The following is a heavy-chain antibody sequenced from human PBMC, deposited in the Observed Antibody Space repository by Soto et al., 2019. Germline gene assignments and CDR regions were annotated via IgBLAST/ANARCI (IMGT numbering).Heavy chain of an antibody. CDR1: GGSISSGGYY. CDR2: IYYSGST. CDR3: ARSLSPYCGSTSCPSGAFDI. Sequence: QVQLQESGPGLVKPSQTLSLTCTVSGGSISSGGYYWSWIRQHPGKGLEWIGYIYYSGSTYYNPSLMTRVTISVDTSKNQFSLKLSSVTAADTAVYYCARSLSPYCGSTSCPSGAFDIWGQGTMVTVSS. V-gene: IGHV4-31*03. D-gene: IGHD2-2*01. J-gene: IGHJ3*02.